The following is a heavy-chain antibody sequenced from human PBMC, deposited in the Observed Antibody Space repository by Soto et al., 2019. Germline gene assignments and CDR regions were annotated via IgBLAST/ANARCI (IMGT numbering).Heavy chain of an antibody. D-gene: IGHD3-10*01. V-gene: IGHV4-31*03. J-gene: IGHJ4*02. Sequence: PSVTMSVTCTVSGGYIISGGYYWSWNRQHPGKGLEWIGYIYYSGSTYYNPSLKSRVTISVDTSKNQFSLKLSSVTAADTAVYYCATYGSGSYKPTTFDYWGQGTLVTVSS. CDR1: GGYIISGGYY. CDR3: ATYGSGSYKPTTFDY. CDR2: IYYSGST.